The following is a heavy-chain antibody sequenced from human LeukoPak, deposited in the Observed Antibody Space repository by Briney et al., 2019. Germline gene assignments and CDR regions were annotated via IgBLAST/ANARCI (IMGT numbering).Heavy chain of an antibody. J-gene: IGHJ4*02. CDR3: ARDGPFALYYYDSSGHPNFDY. CDR2: ISAYNGNT. Sequence: ASVKVSCKASGYTFTSYDINWVRQATGQGLEWMGWISAYNGNTNYAQKLQGRVTMTTDTSTSTAYMELRSLRSDDTAVYYCARDGPFALYYYDSSGHPNFDYWGQGTLVTVSS. D-gene: IGHD3-22*01. V-gene: IGHV1-18*01. CDR1: GYTFTSYD.